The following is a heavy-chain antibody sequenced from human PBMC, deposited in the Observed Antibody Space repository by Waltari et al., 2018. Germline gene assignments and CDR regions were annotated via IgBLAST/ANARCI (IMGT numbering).Heavy chain of an antibody. J-gene: IGHJ4*02. D-gene: IGHD6-13*01. Sequence: EVQVVESGGDLVQPGGSLRLSCAASGFTFSDYWMGWVRQAPGKGLEWVSVIYSGGSTYYADSVKGRFTISRDNSKNTLYLQMNSLRAEDTAVYYCASPTAAADYWGQGTLVTVSS. V-gene: IGHV3-23*03. CDR3: ASPTAAADY. CDR1: GFTFSDYW. CDR2: IYSGGST.